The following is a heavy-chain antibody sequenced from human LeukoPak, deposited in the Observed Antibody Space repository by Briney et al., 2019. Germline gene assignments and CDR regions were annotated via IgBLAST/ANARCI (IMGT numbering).Heavy chain of an antibody. CDR3: ASYYDYVWGSYRPNDAFDI. D-gene: IGHD3-16*02. V-gene: IGHV4-38-2*02. J-gene: IGHJ3*02. CDR2: IYHSGST. CDR1: GYSISSGYY. Sequence: SETLSLTCTVSGYSISSGYYWGWIRQPPGKGLEWIGSIYHSGSTYYNPSLKSRVTISVDTSKNQFSLKLSSVTAADTAVYYCASYYDYVWGSYRPNDAFDIWGQGTMVTVSS.